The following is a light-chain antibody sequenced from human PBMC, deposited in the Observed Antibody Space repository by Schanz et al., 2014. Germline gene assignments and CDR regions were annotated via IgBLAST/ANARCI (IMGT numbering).Light chain of an antibody. Sequence: EIVLTQSPGTLSLSPGERATLSCRASQSVSSSYLAWYQQKPGQAPRLLIYGASSRATGIPDRFSGSGSGTEFNLTISSLQSEDFAVYYCQHYNNWPPVWTFGQGTKVEIK. V-gene: IGKV3-20*01. CDR2: GAS. CDR3: QHYNNWPPVWT. J-gene: IGKJ1*01. CDR1: QSVSSSY.